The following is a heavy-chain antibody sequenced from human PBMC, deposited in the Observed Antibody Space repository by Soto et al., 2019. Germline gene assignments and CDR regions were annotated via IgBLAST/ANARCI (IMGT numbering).Heavy chain of an antibody. CDR3: AGTYYYDSSGYWYSDY. V-gene: IGHV4-59*01. CDR2: IYYSGST. J-gene: IGHJ4*02. D-gene: IGHD3-22*01. Sequence: SETLSLTCTVSGGSISSYYWSWIRQPPGKGLEWIGYIYYSGSTNYNPSLKSRVTISVDTSKNQFSLKLSSVTAADTAVYYCAGTYYYDSSGYWYSDYSGQVTLVTVSS. CDR1: GGSISSYY.